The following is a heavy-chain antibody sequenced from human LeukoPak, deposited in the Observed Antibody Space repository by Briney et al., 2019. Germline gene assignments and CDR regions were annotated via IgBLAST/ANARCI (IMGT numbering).Heavy chain of an antibody. Sequence: GGSLRLSCAASGFIFRSHGMNWVRQAPGKGLEWVSGISPSGDITYYADSVKGRFTISRDNSENTLYLQMNSLGAEDTAVYYCAKGDGDIVVVPVYYSDYWGQGTLVTVSS. V-gene: IGHV3-23*01. D-gene: IGHD2-2*01. J-gene: IGHJ4*02. CDR2: ISPSGDIT. CDR3: AKGDGDIVVVPVYYSDY. CDR1: GFIFRSHG.